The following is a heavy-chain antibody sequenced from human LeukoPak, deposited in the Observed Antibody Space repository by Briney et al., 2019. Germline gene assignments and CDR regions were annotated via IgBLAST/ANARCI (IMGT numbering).Heavy chain of an antibody. CDR3: ARDHSGWYSDDS. CDR1: GGSITSYY. D-gene: IGHD6-19*01. J-gene: IGHJ4*02. CDR2: IYYSGST. Sequence: KSSETLSLTCTVSGGSITSYYWSWIRQPPGKGLEWIGYIYYSGSTNYNPSLKSRVTISVDTSKNQFSLKLSSVTAADTAVYYCARDHSGWYSDDSWGQGTLVTVSS. V-gene: IGHV4-59*12.